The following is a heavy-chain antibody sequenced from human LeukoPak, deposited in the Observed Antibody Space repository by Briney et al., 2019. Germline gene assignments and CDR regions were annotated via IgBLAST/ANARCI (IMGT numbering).Heavy chain of an antibody. CDR2: IYSGGDT. J-gene: IGHJ5*02. CDR3: VRERYSNDYEA. V-gene: IGHV3-53*01. CDR1: GFTFSGSA. D-gene: IGHD6-25*01. Sequence: GGSLRLSCAASGFTFSGSAMHWVRQASGKGLEWVSTIYSGGDTYYADSVKGRFTISRDNSKNTLYLQMNSLRAEDTAVYYCVRERYSNDYEAWGQGTLVTVSS.